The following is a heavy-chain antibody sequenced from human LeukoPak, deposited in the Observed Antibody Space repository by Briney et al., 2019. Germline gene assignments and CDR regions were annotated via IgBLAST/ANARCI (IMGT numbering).Heavy chain of an antibody. CDR3: ARAESNYDYVWGSYRYFDY. CDR2: ISSGGGNI. D-gene: IGHD3-16*02. Sequence: GGSLRLSCAASGFTFSDYYMSWIRQAPGKGLEWVSYISSGGGNIYYADSVKGRFTISRDNAKNSLYLQMNSLRAEDTAVYYCARAESNYDYVWGSYRYFDYWGQGTLVTVSS. V-gene: IGHV3-11*04. J-gene: IGHJ4*02. CDR1: GFTFSDYY.